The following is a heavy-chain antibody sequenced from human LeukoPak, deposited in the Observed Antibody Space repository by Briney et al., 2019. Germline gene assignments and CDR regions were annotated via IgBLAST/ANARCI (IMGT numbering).Heavy chain of an antibody. J-gene: IGHJ4*02. Sequence: GGSLRLSCAASGFTFSSYEMNWVRQAPGKGLEWVSYISSSGSTIYYADSVKGRFTISRDNAKNSLYLQMNSLRAEDTAVYYCARGHSLKDRENTFDYWGQGTLVTVSS. CDR2: ISSSGSTI. V-gene: IGHV3-48*03. CDR1: GFTFSSYE. CDR3: ARGHSLKDRENTFDY.